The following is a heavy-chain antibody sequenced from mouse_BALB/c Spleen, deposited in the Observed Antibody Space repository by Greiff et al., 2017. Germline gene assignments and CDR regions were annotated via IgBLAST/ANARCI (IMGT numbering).Heavy chain of an antibody. J-gene: IGHJ4*01. CDR1: GFTFTDYY. CDR2: IRNKANGYTT. CDR3: ARDYRYGDAMDY. D-gene: IGHD2-14*01. V-gene: IGHV7-3*02. Sequence: EVKVVESGGGLVQPGGSLRLSCATSGFTFTDYYMSWVRQPPGKALEWLGFIRNKANGYTTEYSASVKGRFTISRDNSQSILYLQMNTLRAEDSATYYCARDYRYGDAMDYWGQGTSVTVSS.